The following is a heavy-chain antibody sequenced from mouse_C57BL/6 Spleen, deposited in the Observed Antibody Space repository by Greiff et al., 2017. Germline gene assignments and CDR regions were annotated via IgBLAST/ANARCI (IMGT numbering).Heavy chain of an antibody. D-gene: IGHD2-1*01. CDR1: GYTFTDYN. V-gene: IGHV1-18*01. J-gene: IGHJ2*01. Sequence: VQLQQSGPELVKPGASVKIPCKASGYTFTDYNMDWVKQSHGKSLEWIGDINPNNGGTIYNQKFKGKATLTVDKSSSTAYMELRSLTSEDTAVYYCARSPRGNYVGEYYFDYWGQGTTLTVSS. CDR3: ARSPRGNYVGEYYFDY. CDR2: INPNNGGT.